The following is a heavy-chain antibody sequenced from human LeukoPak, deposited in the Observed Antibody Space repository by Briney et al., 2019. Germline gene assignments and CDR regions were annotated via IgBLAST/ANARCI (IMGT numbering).Heavy chain of an antibody. Sequence: QPGGSLRLSCAASGFTVSSNYMSWVRQAPGKGLEWVSVIYSGGSTYYADSVKGRFTISRDNSKNTLYLQMNSLRVEDTAVYYCAKEFLPLSSLGELSLLDWGQGTLVTVSS. CDR2: IYSGGST. CDR3: AKEFLPLSSLGELSLLD. J-gene: IGHJ4*02. D-gene: IGHD3-16*02. V-gene: IGHV3-66*01. CDR1: GFTVSSNY.